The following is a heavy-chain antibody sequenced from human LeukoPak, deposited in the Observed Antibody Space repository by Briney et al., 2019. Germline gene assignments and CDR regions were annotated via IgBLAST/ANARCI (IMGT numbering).Heavy chain of an antibody. CDR1: GTSISNYY. V-gene: IGHV4-59*08. D-gene: IGHD4-23*01. CDR2: IFYTGTT. Sequence: SETLSLTCTVSGTSISNYYWSWIRQPPGKGLEWIGYIFYTGTTVSNPSLKSRLIMSVDMSKNQVSLNLISVTAADTAVYYCARHSGDYGGLYDYWGQGALVTVSS. J-gene: IGHJ4*02. CDR3: ARHSGDYGGLYDY.